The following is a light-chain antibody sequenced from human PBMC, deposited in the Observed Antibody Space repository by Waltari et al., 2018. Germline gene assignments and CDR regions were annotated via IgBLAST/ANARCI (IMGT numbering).Light chain of an antibody. CDR2: RDN. Sequence: SYEVTQPPSVSVSPGQILSFTCSAHELVRTYVCWYQQKPGQSPVLVIYRDNKRPSGIPERFSGSSSGNTATLTISGTQAIDEADYYCQAGDSGAAGVFGPGTKVTVL. CDR1: ELVRTY. CDR3: QAGDSGAAGV. V-gene: IGLV3-1*01. J-gene: IGLJ1*01.